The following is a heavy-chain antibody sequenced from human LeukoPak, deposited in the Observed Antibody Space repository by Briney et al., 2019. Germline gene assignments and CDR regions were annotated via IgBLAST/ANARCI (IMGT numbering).Heavy chain of an antibody. CDR1: GGSISNYF. Sequence: SETLSLTCTVSGGSISNYFWSWIRQAPGKGLEYIGFIYYSGNTNYNPSFKSRVTISVDTSKKQFSLKLSSVTAADTAVYYCARALNSIDAFDIWGQGTMVTVSS. CDR3: ARALNSIDAFDI. V-gene: IGHV4-59*01. D-gene: IGHD3-3*02. J-gene: IGHJ3*02. CDR2: IYYSGNT.